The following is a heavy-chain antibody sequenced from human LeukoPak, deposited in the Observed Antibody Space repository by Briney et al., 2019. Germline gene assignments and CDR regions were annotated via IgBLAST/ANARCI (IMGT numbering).Heavy chain of an antibody. D-gene: IGHD1-26*01. J-gene: IGHJ1*01. Sequence: ASVKVSCKASGYTFTSYAMHWVRQAPGQRLEWMGWINAGNGNTKYSQKFQGRVTITRDTSASTAHMELSSLRSEDTAVYYCATYSGSYYKHFQHWGQGTLVTVSS. V-gene: IGHV1-3*01. CDR3: ATYSGSYYKHFQH. CDR2: INAGNGNT. CDR1: GYTFTSYA.